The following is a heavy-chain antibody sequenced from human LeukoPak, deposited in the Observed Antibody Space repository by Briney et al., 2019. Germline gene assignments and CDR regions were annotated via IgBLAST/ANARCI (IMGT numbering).Heavy chain of an antibody. CDR2: IFPGDSDT. D-gene: IGHD1-26*01. V-gene: IGHV5-51*01. CDR3: ARRRDLYSGSYYPFDY. J-gene: IGHJ4*02. Sequence: GESLKISCKGSGYTFTTHWIAWVRQMPGKGLEWMGIIFPGDSDTTYSPSFEGQVTISADKSINTAYLQWSSLKASDTAMYYCARRRDLYSGSYYPFDYWGQGTLVTVSS. CDR1: GYTFTTHW.